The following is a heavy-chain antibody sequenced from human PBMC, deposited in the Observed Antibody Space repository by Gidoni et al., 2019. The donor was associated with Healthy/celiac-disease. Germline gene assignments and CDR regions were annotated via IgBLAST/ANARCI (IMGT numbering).Heavy chain of an antibody. Sequence: EVQLVESGGGLIQPGGSLRLSCEASGFTASSTYMSWVRQAPGKGLECVSVIYSGGSTYYADSVKGRFTISRDNSKNTLYLQMNSLRAEDTAVYYCARDLVVVVAAKDYYYYGMDVWGQGTTVTVSS. J-gene: IGHJ6*02. V-gene: IGHV3-53*01. CDR3: ARDLVVVVAAKDYYYYGMDV. CDR2: IYSGGST. D-gene: IGHD2-15*01. CDR1: GFTASSTY.